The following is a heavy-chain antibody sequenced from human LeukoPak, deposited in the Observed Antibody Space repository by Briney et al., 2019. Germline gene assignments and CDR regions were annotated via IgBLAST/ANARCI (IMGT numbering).Heavy chain of an antibody. CDR1: GFTFSTYS. CDR2: IKSKTDGGTT. D-gene: IGHD3-22*01. J-gene: IGHJ4*02. CDR3: TTEPTYYYELKSDY. Sequence: PGGSLRLSCAASGFTFSTYSMNWVRQAPGKGLEWVGRIKSKTDGGTTDYAAPVKGRFTISRDDSKNTLYLQMNSLKTEDTAVYYCTTEPTYYYELKSDYWGQGTLVTVSS. V-gene: IGHV3-15*01.